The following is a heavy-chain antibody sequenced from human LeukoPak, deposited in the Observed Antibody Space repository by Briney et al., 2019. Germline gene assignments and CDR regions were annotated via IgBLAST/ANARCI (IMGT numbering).Heavy chain of an antibody. Sequence: GRSLRLSCAASGFTFSSYAMHWVRQAPGKGLEWVAVISYDGSNKYYADSVKGRFTISRDNSKNTLYLQMNSLRAEDTAAYYCARDGPPVPGYLDYWGQGTLVTVSS. CDR3: ARDGPPVPGYLDY. V-gene: IGHV3-30*04. J-gene: IGHJ4*02. CDR2: ISYDGSNK. D-gene: IGHD6-6*01. CDR1: GFTFSSYA.